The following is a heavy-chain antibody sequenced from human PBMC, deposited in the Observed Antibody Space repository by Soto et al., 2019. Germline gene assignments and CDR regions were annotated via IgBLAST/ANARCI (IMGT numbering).Heavy chain of an antibody. CDR1: GASISRTGFH. CDR3: ARRGSGHTFHY. Sequence: PSETLSLTCAVSGASISRTGFHWGWIRQPPGQGLEWIGSLYEGETTFYNSSLKSRVTISADTSKNHFSLKLSSVTAADTAVYYCARRGSGHTFHYWGQGTLVTVSS. CDR2: LYEGETT. D-gene: IGHD3-10*01. V-gene: IGHV4-39*01. J-gene: IGHJ4*02.